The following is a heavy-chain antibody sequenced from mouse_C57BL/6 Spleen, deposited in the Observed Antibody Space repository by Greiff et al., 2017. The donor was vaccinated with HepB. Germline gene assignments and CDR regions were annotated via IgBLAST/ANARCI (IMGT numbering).Heavy chain of an antibody. D-gene: IGHD3-2*02. V-gene: IGHV1-69*01. CDR1: GYTFTSYW. CDR3: ARVGSSGVIYYAMDY. CDR2: IDPSDSYT. J-gene: IGHJ4*01. Sequence: QVQLQQPGAELVMPGASVKLSCKASGYTFTSYWMHWVKQRPGQGLEWIGEIDPSDSYTNYNQKFKGKSTWTVDKSSSTAYMQLSSLTSEDAAVFYWARVGSSGVIYYAMDYWGQGTSGTVSS.